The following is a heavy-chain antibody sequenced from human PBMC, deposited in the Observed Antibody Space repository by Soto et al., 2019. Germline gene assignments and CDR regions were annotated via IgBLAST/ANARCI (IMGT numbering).Heavy chain of an antibody. J-gene: IGHJ1*01. Sequence: PGGSLRLSCAASGFTFSSYAMSWVRQAPGKGLEWVSAISGSGGSTYYADSVKGRFTISRDNSKNTLYLQMNSLRAEDTAVYYCAKDAREMNGRQLVFDYYDSSGYFPLPHWGQGTLVTVSS. CDR1: GFTFSSYA. V-gene: IGHV3-23*01. CDR3: AKDAREMNGRQLVFDYYDSSGYFPLPH. CDR2: ISGSGGST. D-gene: IGHD3-22*01.